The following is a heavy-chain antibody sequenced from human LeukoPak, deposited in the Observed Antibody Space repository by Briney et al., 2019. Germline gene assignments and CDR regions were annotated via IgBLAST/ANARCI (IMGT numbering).Heavy chain of an antibody. D-gene: IGHD3-3*01. V-gene: IGHV3-48*01. CDR2: ISSSSSAI. CDR1: GFTFSDYN. Sequence: PGGSLRLSCAASGFTFSDYNMNWVRQAPGKGLEWVSYISSSSSAIYYADSVKGRFTVSRDNSKNTLYLQMNSLRAEDTAVYYCANGGDDFWSGYYPPDYWGQGTLVTVSS. J-gene: IGHJ4*02. CDR3: ANGGDDFWSGYYPPDY.